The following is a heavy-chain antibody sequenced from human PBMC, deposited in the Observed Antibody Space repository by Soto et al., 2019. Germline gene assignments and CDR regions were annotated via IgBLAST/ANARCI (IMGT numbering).Heavy chain of an antibody. J-gene: IGHJ6*02. CDR1: GYSFTSYW. CDR2: IDPSDSYT. Sequence: GESLKISCKGSGYSFTSYWISWARQMPGKGLEWMGRIDPSDSYTNYSPSFQGHVTISADKSISTAYLQWSSLKAPDTAMYYCARLGIAAAGDYYYYYYGMDVWGQGTTVTVSS. V-gene: IGHV5-10-1*01. D-gene: IGHD6-13*01. CDR3: ARLGIAAAGDYYYYYYGMDV.